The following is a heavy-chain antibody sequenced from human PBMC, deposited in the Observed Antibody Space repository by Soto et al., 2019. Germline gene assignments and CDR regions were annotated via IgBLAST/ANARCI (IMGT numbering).Heavy chain of an antibody. CDR3: AKASKVGATFVSFDY. J-gene: IGHJ4*02. CDR1: GFTFSSYG. CDR2: ISYDGSNK. V-gene: IGHV3-30*18. D-gene: IGHD1-26*01. Sequence: GGSLRLSCAASGFTFSSYGMHWVRQAPGKGLEWVAVISYDGSNKYYADSVKGRFTISRDNSKNTLYMQMNSLRAEDTAVYYCAKASKVGATFVSFDYWGQGTLVTVSS.